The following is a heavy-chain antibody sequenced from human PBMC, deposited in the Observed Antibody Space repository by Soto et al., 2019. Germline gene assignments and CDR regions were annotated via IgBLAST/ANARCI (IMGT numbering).Heavy chain of an antibody. CDR3: ASTPRSIAARPWWFDP. CDR1: GNTFTNYY. CDR2: INPKTGTT. V-gene: IGHV1-2*06. J-gene: IGHJ5*02. D-gene: IGHD6-6*01. Sequence: ASVKVSCRASGNTFTNYYIHSVRQAPAQGLEWVGLINPKTGTTNDAPKFQGRVTMTSDTSKNQFSLKLSSVTAADTAVYYCASTPRSIAARPWWFDPWGQGTLVTVSS.